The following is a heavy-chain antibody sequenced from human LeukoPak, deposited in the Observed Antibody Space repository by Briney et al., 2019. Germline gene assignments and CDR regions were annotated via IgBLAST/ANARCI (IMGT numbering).Heavy chain of an antibody. CDR2: IYHSGST. J-gene: IGHJ3*02. Sequence: PSETLSLTCTVSGYSISSGYYWGWIRQPPGKGLEWIGSIYHSGSTYYNPSLKSRVTISVDTSKNQFSLKLSSVTAADTAVYYCARDSPVVIPLDIWGQGTMVTVSS. CDR1: GYSISSGYY. V-gene: IGHV4-38-2*02. D-gene: IGHD3-22*01. CDR3: ARDSPVVIPLDI.